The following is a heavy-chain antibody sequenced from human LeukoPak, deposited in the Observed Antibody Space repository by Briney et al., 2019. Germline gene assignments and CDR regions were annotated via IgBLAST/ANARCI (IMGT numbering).Heavy chain of an antibody. V-gene: IGHV3-23*01. J-gene: IGHJ4*02. Sequence: GGSLRLSCAASGLSFSNYAMNWVRQAPGKGLEWVSSISGSGGATYYADFVKGRATISRDNSKHIVYLQLDSLRAAGTAVYFCAKGGQNFDFWRFDYWGQGTLVTVSS. D-gene: IGHD3-3*01. CDR3: AKGGQNFDFWRFDY. CDR2: ISGSGGAT. CDR1: GLSFSNYA.